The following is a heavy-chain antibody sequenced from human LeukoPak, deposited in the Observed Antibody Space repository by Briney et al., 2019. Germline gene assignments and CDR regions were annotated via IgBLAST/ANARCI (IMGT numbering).Heavy chain of an antibody. V-gene: IGHV4-34*01. CDR3: ARITLSGYSSGWTRAWRFDP. D-gene: IGHD6-19*01. CDR2: INHSGST. J-gene: IGHJ5*02. Sequence: SETLSLTCAVYGGSFSGYYWSWIRQPPGKGLEWIGEINHSGSTNYNPSLKSRVTISVDTSKDQFSLKLSSATAADTAVYYCARITLSGYSSGWTRAWRFDPWGQGTLVTVSS. CDR1: GGSFSGYY.